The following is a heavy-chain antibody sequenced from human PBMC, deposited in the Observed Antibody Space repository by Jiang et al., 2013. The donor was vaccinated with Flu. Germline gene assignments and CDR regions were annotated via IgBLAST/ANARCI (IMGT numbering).Heavy chain of an antibody. Sequence: SLKISCKASGYSFTNYWIGWVRQMPGKGLEWMGIIYLGDSDTRYSPSFQGQVTISADKSISTAYLQWNNLKTSDTAIYYCARHVRPEAFDIWGQGTMVTVSS. CDR2: IYLGDSDT. V-gene: IGHV5-51*01. CDR1: GYSFTNYW. J-gene: IGHJ3*02. CDR3: ARHVRPEAFDI.